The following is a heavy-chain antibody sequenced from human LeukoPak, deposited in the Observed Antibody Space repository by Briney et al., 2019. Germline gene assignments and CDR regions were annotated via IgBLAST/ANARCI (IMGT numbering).Heavy chain of an antibody. D-gene: IGHD3-3*01. V-gene: IGHV4-38-2*01. J-gene: IGHJ5*02. Sequence: SETLSLTCAVSGYSISSGYYWGWIRQPPGKGLEWIGSIYHSGGTNYNPSLKSRVTISVDTSKNQFSLKLSSVTAADTAVYYCARRSFGVIIVPWGQGTLVAVSS. CDR1: GYSISSGYY. CDR3: ARRSFGVIIVP. CDR2: IYHSGGT.